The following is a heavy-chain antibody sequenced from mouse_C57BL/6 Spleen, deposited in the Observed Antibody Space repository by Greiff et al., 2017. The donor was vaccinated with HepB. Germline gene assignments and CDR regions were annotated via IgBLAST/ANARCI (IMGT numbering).Heavy chain of an antibody. D-gene: IGHD2-14*01. CDR2: IYPSDSET. CDR3: ARIGYPWYFDV. V-gene: IGHV1-61*01. J-gene: IGHJ1*03. Sequence: QVQLQQPGAELVRPGSSVKLSCKASGYTFTSYWMDWVKQRPGQGLEWIGNIYPSDSETHYNQKFKDKATLAVDKASSTAYMQLSSLTAEDSALYYCARIGYPWYFDVWGTVTTVTVSS. CDR1: GYTFTSYW.